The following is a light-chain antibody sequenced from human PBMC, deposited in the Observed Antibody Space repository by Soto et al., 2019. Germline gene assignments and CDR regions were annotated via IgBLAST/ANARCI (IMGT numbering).Light chain of an antibody. CDR2: DVS. Sequence: QSVLTQPASVSGSPGQSITISCTGTSSDVGGYNYVSWYQQHPGKAPKLMIYDVSNRPSGVSNRFSGSKSGNTASLTNSGLQAEDEADYYCSSYTSSSTDVVFGGGTKLTVL. J-gene: IGLJ2*01. V-gene: IGLV2-14*01. CDR1: SSDVGGYNY. CDR3: SSYTSSSTDVV.